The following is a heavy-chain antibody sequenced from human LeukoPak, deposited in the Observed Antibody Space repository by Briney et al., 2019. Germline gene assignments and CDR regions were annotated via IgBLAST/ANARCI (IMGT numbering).Heavy chain of an antibody. V-gene: IGHV7-4-1*02. D-gene: IGHD6-6*01. CDR3: ARAHSYSTSSLPGY. CDR1: GYTFISYV. Sequence: PGGSLRLSCAASGYTFISYVMTWVRQAPPQGLEWMGWINTNTGNPTYAQGFTGRFVFSLDTSVSTAYLQISSLKSEDTAVYYCARAHSYSTSSLPGYWGQGTLVTVSS. CDR2: INTNTGNP. J-gene: IGHJ4*02.